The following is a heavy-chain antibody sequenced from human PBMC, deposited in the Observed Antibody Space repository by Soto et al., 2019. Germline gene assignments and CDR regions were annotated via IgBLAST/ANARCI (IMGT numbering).Heavy chain of an antibody. Sequence: SETRSLTCTVSGGSISSYYWSWIRQPPGKGLEWIGYIYYSGSTNYNPSLKRRVTISVDTSKNQFSLKLSSVTAADTAVYYCARDSFMTTVTTAYYYYGMDVWGQGTTVT. CDR3: ARDSFMTTVTTAYYYYGMDV. CDR2: IYYSGST. CDR1: GGSISSYY. J-gene: IGHJ6*02. V-gene: IGHV4-59*01. D-gene: IGHD4-4*01.